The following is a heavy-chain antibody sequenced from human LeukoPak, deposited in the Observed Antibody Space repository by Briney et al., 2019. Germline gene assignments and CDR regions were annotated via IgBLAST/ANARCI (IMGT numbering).Heavy chain of an antibody. Sequence: SETLSLNCTVSGASIRSHYWSWIRQPPGKGREWIGFVFYSGTIDYQFSLKNRVSISLDASKSQFSLKVNSVTAADTAVYYCARSTRPRGAFDFWGQGTLVTVSS. CDR2: VFYSGTI. D-gene: IGHD6-6*01. V-gene: IGHV4-59*08. CDR1: GASIRSHY. CDR3: ARSTRPRGAFDF. J-gene: IGHJ4*02.